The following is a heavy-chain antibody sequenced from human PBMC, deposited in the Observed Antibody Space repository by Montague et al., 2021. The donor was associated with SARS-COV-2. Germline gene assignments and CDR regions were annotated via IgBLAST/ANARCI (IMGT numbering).Heavy chain of an antibody. CDR3: AHRRRNYGMDV. J-gene: IGHJ6*02. CDR2: IYWDDDK. Sequence: PALVKPTQTLTLTCTFSGVSLTTSAVGVGWIRQPPGKALECLALIYWDDDKRYSPSLQSRLTITKDTSKNQVVLTMTNMDPVDTGTYYCAHRRRNYGMDVWGQGTTVTVAS. CDR1: GVSLTTSAVG. V-gene: IGHV2-5*02.